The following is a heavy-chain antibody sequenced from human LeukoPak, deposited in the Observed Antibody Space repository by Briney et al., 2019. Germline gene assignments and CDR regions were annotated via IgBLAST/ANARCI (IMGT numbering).Heavy chain of an antibody. V-gene: IGHV1-18*01. D-gene: IGHD6-13*01. CDR1: GYTFTSYG. Sequence: ASVKVSCKASGYTFTSYGISRVRQAPGQGLEWMGWISAYNGNTNYAQKLQGRVTMTTDTSTSTAYMELRSLRSDDTAVYYCATHVAAAGTYYYYGMDVWGQGTTVTVSS. CDR3: ATHVAAAGTYYYYGMDV. J-gene: IGHJ6*02. CDR2: ISAYNGNT.